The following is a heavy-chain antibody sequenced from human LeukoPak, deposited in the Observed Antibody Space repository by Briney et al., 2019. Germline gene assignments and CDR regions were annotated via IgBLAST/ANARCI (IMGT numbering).Heavy chain of an antibody. D-gene: IGHD1-26*01. CDR3: TRRVGHTGHFDY. Sequence: GGSLKLSCAASGFTFSGSAMHWVRQASGKGLEWVGRIRSKANSYATAYAASVKGRFTISRDDSKNTAYLQMNSLKTEDTAVYYRTRRVGHTGHFDYWGQGTLVTVSS. V-gene: IGHV3-73*01. J-gene: IGHJ4*02. CDR1: GFTFSGSA. CDR2: IRSKANSYAT.